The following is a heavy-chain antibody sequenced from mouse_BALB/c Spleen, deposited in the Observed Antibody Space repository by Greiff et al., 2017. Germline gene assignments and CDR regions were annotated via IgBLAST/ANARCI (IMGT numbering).Heavy chain of an antibody. J-gene: IGHJ4*01. CDR1: GFDFSRYW. CDR2: INPDSSTI. CDR3: ARSSFHYYGYDAMDY. Sequence: EVQLQQSGGGLVQPGGSLKLSCAASGFDFSRYWMSWVRQAPGKGLEWIGEINPDSSTINYTPSLKDKFIISRDNAKNTLYLQMSKVRSEDTALYYCARSSFHYYGYDAMDYWGQGTSVTVSS. D-gene: IGHD1-2*01. V-gene: IGHV4-1*02.